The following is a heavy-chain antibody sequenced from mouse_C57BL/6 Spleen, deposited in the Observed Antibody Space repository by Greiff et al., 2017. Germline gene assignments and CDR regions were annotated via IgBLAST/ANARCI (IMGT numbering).Heavy chain of an antibody. CDR2: IDPSDSYT. J-gene: IGHJ2*01. CDR3: ARGVFTTVVGGYFDY. CDR1: GYTFTSYW. Sequence: QVQLQQPGAELVKPGASVKLSCKASGYTFTSYWMQWVKQRPGQGLEWIGEIDPSDSYTNYNQKFKGKATLTVDTSSSTAYMQLSSLTSEDSAVYYCARGVFTTVVGGYFDYWGQGTTLTVSS. D-gene: IGHD1-1*01. V-gene: IGHV1-50*01.